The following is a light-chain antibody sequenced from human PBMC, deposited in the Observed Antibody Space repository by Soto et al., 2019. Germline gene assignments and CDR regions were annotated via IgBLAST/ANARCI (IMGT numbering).Light chain of an antibody. Sequence: IVLTQSPGILSLSPGERATLSCRASQYVGSSFLAWYQNKPGQAPRLLMYATPGRAPGVPDRFSATGSVTDFTLTLNSLELEDFAVYYCQQTGRTFGPGTKLEIK. V-gene: IGKV3-20*01. CDR1: QYVGSSF. CDR2: ATP. J-gene: IGKJ2*01. CDR3: QQTGRT.